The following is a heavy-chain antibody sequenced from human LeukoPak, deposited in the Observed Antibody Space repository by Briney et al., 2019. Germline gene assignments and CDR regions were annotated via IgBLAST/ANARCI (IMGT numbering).Heavy chain of an antibody. Sequence: SQTLSLTCTVSGGSISSGDYYWSWIRQPPGKGLEWIGYIYYSGSTYYNPSLKSRVTISVDTSKNQFSLKLNSVTAADTAVYYCARAPGGYDSSGYLYYYDMDVWGQGTTVTVSS. D-gene: IGHD3-22*01. CDR1: GGSISSGDYY. V-gene: IGHV4-30-4*01. CDR2: IYYSGST. J-gene: IGHJ6*02. CDR3: ARAPGGYDSSGYLYYYDMDV.